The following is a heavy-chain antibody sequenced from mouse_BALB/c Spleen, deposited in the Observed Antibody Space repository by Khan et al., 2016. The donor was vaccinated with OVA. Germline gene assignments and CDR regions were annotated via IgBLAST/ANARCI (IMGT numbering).Heavy chain of an antibody. CDR1: GFTFSTYG. CDR3: ARLAYYYDSEGFAY. CDR2: VSTGGGYT. V-gene: IGHV5-6*02. D-gene: IGHD1-1*01. Sequence: DVMLVESGGDLVKPGGSLKLSCAASGFTFSTYGMSWVRQTPDKRLAWVATVSTGGGYTYYPDSVKGRFTISRDNAKNTLYLQMSSLKSEDTAMFYCARLAYYYDSEGFAYWGQGTLVTVSA. J-gene: IGHJ3*01.